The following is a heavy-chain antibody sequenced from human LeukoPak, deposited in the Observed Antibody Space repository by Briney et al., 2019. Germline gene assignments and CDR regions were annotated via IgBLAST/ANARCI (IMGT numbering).Heavy chain of an antibody. V-gene: IGHV3-23*01. J-gene: IGHJ6*02. Sequence: PGGSLRFSGAASGFTFSSSAMSWVRQAPGKGLEWVSAISNNGGYIYYADSVQGRFTISRDNAKNSLYLQMSNLRAEDTAVYFCARGGGLDVWGQGATVTVSS. CDR1: GFTFSSSA. CDR3: ARGGGLDV. CDR2: ISNNGGYI. D-gene: IGHD3-16*01.